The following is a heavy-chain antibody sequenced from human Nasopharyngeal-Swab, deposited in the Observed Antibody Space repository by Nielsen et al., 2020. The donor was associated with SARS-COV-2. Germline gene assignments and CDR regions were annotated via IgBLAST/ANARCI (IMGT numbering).Heavy chain of an antibody. CDR2: ISWNSGSI. Sequence: SLKISCAASGFTFDDYAMHWVRQAPGKGLEWVSGISWNSGSIGYADSVKGRFTISRDNAKNSLYLQMNSLRAEDTALYYRSGWYHGFYGMDVWGQGTTVTVSS. D-gene: IGHD6-19*01. V-gene: IGHV3-9*01. CDR3: SGWYHGFYGMDV. J-gene: IGHJ6*02. CDR1: GFTFDDYA.